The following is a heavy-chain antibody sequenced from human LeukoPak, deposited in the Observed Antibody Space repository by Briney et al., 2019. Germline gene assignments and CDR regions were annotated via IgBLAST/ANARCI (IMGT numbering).Heavy chain of an antibody. CDR3: AKEVTRVAPGSYYYYYGMDV. D-gene: IGHD4-23*01. CDR1: GFTFSSYG. CDR2: ISYDGSNK. Sequence: GRSLRLSCAVSGFTFSSYGMHWVRQAPGKGLEWVAVISYDGSNKYYADSVKGRFTISRDNSKNTLYLQMNSLRAEDTAVYYCAKEVTRVAPGSYYYYYGMDVWGQGTTVTVSS. J-gene: IGHJ6*02. V-gene: IGHV3-30*18.